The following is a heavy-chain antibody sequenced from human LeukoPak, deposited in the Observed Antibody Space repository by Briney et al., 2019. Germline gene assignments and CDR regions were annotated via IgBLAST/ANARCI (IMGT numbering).Heavy chain of an antibody. V-gene: IGHV1-18*01. Sequence: ASVKVSCKASGYTFTNYGISWVRQAPGQGLEWMGWISAYNGNTNYAQKFQGRVTMTTDTSTNTAYMELRSLRSDDTAVYYCVRDRGELPHSHFDYWGQGSLVTVSS. D-gene: IGHD1-26*01. CDR3: VRDRGELPHSHFDY. CDR2: ISAYNGNT. J-gene: IGHJ4*02. CDR1: GYTFTNYG.